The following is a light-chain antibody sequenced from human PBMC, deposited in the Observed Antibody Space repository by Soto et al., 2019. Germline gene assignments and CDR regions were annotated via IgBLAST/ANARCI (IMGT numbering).Light chain of an antibody. Sequence: IVMPQSQATLSVSPGERVTLSCRSSQSVGSDLAWYQQKRVQPPRLVMYDIFTSATGVPTRFSVRGSGTDFTLPIRSLEPEDFAVYYGQQPSNWPATTFCQGKRRQI. V-gene: IGKV3-11*01. CDR1: QSVGSD. J-gene: IGKJ5*01. CDR2: DIF. CDR3: QQPSNWPATT.